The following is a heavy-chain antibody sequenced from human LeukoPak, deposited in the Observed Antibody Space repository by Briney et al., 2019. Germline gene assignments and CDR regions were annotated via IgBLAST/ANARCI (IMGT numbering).Heavy chain of an antibody. J-gene: IGHJ5*02. CDR3: AREGSGSYYLWFDP. V-gene: IGHV1-2*02. Sequence: ASVKVSCKASGYTFTGYYMHWVRQAPGQGLEWMGWINPKSGGRNYGQKFQGRVTMTRDTSISTAYMEVSRLRSDDTAMYYCAREGSGSYYLWFDPWGRGTLVIVSS. D-gene: IGHD1-26*01. CDR2: INPKSGGR. CDR1: GYTFTGYY.